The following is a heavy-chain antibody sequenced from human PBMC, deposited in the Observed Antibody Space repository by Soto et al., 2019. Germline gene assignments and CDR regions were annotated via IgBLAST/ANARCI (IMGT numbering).Heavy chain of an antibody. V-gene: IGHV3-23*01. CDR1: GFTFSSYA. CDR2: ISGSGGST. D-gene: IGHD3-22*01. J-gene: IGHJ4*02. Sequence: PGGSLRLSCAASGFTFSSYAMSWVRQAPGKGLEWVSAISGSGGSTYYADSVKGRFTISRDNSKNTLYLQMNSLRAEDTAVYYCAKDRREVYYDSSGYLDYWGQGTLVTVSS. CDR3: AKDRREVYYDSSGYLDY.